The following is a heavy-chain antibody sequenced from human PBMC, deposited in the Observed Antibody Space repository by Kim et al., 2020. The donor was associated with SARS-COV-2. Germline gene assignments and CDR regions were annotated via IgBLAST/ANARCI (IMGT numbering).Heavy chain of an antibody. D-gene: IGHD3-9*01. V-gene: IGHV3-64D*06. CDR3: VKEGVLRYFDWLLPRAEYFQH. CDR2: ISSNGGST. Sequence: GGSLRLSCSASGFTFSSYAMHWVRQAPGKGLEYVSAISSNGGSTYYADSVKGRFTISRDNSKNTLYLQMSSLRAEDTAVYYCVKEGVLRYFDWLLPRAEYFQHWGQGTLVTVSS. J-gene: IGHJ1*01. CDR1: GFTFSSYA.